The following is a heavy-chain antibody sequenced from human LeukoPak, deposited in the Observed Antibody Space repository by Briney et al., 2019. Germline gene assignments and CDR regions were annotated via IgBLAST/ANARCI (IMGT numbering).Heavy chain of an antibody. CDR2: IYYSGST. D-gene: IGHD1-26*01. CDR1: GGSISSYY. CDR3: ARDKSSGSYDY. V-gene: IGHV4-59*01. Sequence: SETLSLTCTVSGGSISSYYWSWIRQPPGKGLEWIGYIYYSGSTNYNPPLKSRVTISVDTSKNQFSLKLSSVTAADTAVYYCARDKSSGSYDYWGQGTLVTVSS. J-gene: IGHJ4*02.